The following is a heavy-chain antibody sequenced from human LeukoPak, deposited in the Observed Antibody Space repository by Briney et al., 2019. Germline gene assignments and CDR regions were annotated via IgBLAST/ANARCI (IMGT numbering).Heavy chain of an antibody. D-gene: IGHD4-17*01. CDR1: GGSISYYY. Sequence: SETLSLTCTVSGGSISYYYWNWVRQPPGKGLEWVASIYYSGSTNYNPSLKSRVTISVDTSKNQFSLKLSSVTAADTAVYYCARARTSVTTYFDYWGQGTLVTVSS. CDR2: IYYSGST. J-gene: IGHJ4*02. CDR3: ARARTSVTTYFDY. V-gene: IGHV4-59*01.